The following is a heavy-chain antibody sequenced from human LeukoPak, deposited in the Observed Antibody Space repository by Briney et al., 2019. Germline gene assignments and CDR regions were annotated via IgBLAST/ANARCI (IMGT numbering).Heavy chain of an antibody. V-gene: IGHV4-59*08. D-gene: IGHD1-26*01. CDR1: GGSISVYY. CDR3: ARHGGSYSHDY. J-gene: IGHJ4*02. CDR2: SSSSGST. Sequence: SETLSLTCTVSGGSISVYYWGWIRQPPGKGLEWIGYSSSSGSTNYNPSLNSRVTISVDTSKSQFSLKLSSVTAADTAVYHCARHGGSYSHDYWGQGTLVTVSS.